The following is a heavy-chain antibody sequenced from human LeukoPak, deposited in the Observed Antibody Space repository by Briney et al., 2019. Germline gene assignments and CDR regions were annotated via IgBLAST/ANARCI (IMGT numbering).Heavy chain of an antibody. J-gene: IGHJ4*02. D-gene: IGHD2-2*01. V-gene: IGHV3-9*01. CDR3: AKDLGYCSSTSCHSGFDY. Sequence: GRSLRLSCAASGFTFDDYAMHWVRQAPGKGLEWVSSISWNSGSIGYADSVKGRFTISRDNAKNSLYLQMNSLRAEDAALYYCAKDLGYCSSTSCHSGFDYWGQGTLVTVSS. CDR2: ISWNSGSI. CDR1: GFTFDDYA.